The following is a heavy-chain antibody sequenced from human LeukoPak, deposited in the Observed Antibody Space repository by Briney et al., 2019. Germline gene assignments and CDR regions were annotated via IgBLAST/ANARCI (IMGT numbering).Heavy chain of an antibody. V-gene: IGHV3-48*02. CDR1: GFTFSSYA. J-gene: IGHJ4*02. D-gene: IGHD3-22*01. Sequence: GGSLRLSCAASGFTFSSYAMSWVRQAPGKGLEWVSYISSSSSTIYYADSVKGRFTISRDNAKNSLYLQMNSLRDEDTAVYYCARTPRAMIVVVSIDYWGQGTLVTVSS. CDR3: ARTPRAMIVVVSIDY. CDR2: ISSSSSTI.